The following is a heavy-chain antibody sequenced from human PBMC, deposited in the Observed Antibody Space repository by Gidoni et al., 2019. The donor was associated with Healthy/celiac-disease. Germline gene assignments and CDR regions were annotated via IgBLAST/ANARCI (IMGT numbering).Heavy chain of an antibody. CDR1: GFTFDDYA. V-gene: IGHV3-9*01. D-gene: IGHD6-25*01. CDR3: AKDPLYSSGGYFDY. Sequence: EVQLVESGGGLLQPGRSLRLSCAASGFTFDDYAMHWDRQAPGKGLEWVSGIRWNSGSIGYADSVKGRFTISRDNAKNSLYLQMNSLRAEDTALYYCAKDPLYSSGGYFDYWGQGTLVTVSS. CDR2: IRWNSGSI. J-gene: IGHJ4*02.